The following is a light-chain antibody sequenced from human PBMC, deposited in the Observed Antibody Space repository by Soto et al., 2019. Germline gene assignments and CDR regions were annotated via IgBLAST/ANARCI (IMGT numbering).Light chain of an antibody. V-gene: IGKV3-11*01. J-gene: IGKJ3*01. CDR3: HHYGRSPIFT. CDR1: QNVGGY. Sequence: EIVLTQSPATLSLSPGERATLSCRASQNVGGYLAWYQQKPGQAPRLLIYDASNRATGIPARFSGSGSGTDFSLTISRLEPEDFGVFFCHHYGRSPIFTFGPGTTVDMK. CDR2: DAS.